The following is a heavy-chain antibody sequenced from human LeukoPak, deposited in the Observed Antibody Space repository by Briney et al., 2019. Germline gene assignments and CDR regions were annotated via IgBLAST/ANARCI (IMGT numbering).Heavy chain of an antibody. CDR3: ARVTGYMIEDYFDY. V-gene: IGHV4-59*01. CDR2: IYYSGST. D-gene: IGHD3-22*01. Sequence: XSETLXXTCTVSGGSISSYYWSWIRQPPGKGLEWIGYIYYSGSTNYNPSLKSRVTISVDTSKNQFSLRLSSVTAADTAVYYCARVTGYMIEDYFDYWGQGTLVTVSS. CDR1: GGSISSYY. J-gene: IGHJ4*02.